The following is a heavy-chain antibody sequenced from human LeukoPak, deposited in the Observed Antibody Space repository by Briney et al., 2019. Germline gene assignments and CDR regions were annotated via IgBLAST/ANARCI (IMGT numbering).Heavy chain of an antibody. Sequence: GGSLRLSCAASGFTFSSYSMNWVRQAPGKGLEWVSSISSSSSYIYYADSVKGRFTISRDSAKNSLYLQMNSLRAEDTAVYYCRLLGDEYFQHWGQGTLVTVSS. CDR2: ISSSSSYI. CDR3: RLLGDEYFQH. V-gene: IGHV3-21*01. J-gene: IGHJ1*01. CDR1: GFTFSSYS.